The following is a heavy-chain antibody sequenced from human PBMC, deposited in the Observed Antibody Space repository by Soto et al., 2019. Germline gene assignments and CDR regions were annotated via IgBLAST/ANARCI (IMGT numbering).Heavy chain of an antibody. CDR3: ATFESHYDFWSGYYPRAFDI. Sequence: GESLQISCKGSGYSFTSYWIGWVRQMPGKGLEWIGIIYPGDSDTRYSPSFQGQVTISADKSISTAYLQWSSLKASDTAMYYCATFESHYDFWSGYYPRAFDIWGKGTMVTVSS. D-gene: IGHD3-3*01. J-gene: IGHJ3*02. V-gene: IGHV5-51*01. CDR2: IYPGDSDT. CDR1: GYSFTSYW.